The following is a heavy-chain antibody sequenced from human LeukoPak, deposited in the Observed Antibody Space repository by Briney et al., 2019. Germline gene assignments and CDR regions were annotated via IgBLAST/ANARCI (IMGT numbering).Heavy chain of an antibody. CDR2: IIPIFGTA. Sequence: ASVKVSCKASGGTFSSYAISWVRQGPGQGLEWMGGIIPIFGTANYAQKFQDRVTITADKSTSTAYMELSSLRFEDTAVYYCARGEGAKIAFHIWGQGTMVTVSS. D-gene: IGHD1-26*01. V-gene: IGHV1-69*06. CDR3: ARGEGAKIAFHI. CDR1: GGTFSSYA. J-gene: IGHJ3*02.